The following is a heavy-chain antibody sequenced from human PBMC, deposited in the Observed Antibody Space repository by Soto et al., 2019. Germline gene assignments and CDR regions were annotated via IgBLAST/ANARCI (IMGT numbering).Heavy chain of an antibody. CDR2: IYYSGST. V-gene: IGHV4-39*01. Sequence: SETLSLTCTVSGGSISSSSYYWGWIRQPPGKGLEWIGSIYYSGSTYYNPSLKSRVTISVDTSKNQFSLKLSSVTAADTAVYYCARQGLRWYDAFDIWGPGTMVTVS. J-gene: IGHJ3*02. CDR3: ARQGLRWYDAFDI. CDR1: GGSISSSSYY. D-gene: IGHD4-17*01.